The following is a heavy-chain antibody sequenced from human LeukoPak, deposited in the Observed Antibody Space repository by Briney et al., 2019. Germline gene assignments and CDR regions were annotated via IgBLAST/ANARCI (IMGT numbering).Heavy chain of an antibody. Sequence: SGTLSLTCTVSGGSINSYYWSWIRQPPGKGLEWIAYIYYSGSTSYNPSLKSRVTISVDTYKNQFSLKLNSVTAADTAMYYCARLFHPALSGNYPFDYWGQGTLITVSS. V-gene: IGHV4-59*01. CDR1: GGSINSYY. D-gene: IGHD1-26*01. CDR2: IYYSGST. CDR3: ARLFHPALSGNYPFDY. J-gene: IGHJ4*02.